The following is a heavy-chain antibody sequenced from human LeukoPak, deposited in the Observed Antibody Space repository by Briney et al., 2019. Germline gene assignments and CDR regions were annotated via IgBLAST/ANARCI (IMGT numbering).Heavy chain of an antibody. Sequence: PSETLSLTCAVYGGSFSGYYWSWIHQPPGKGLEWIGEINHSGSTNYNPSLKSRVTISVDTSKNQFSLKLSSVTAADTAVYYCARVGGDDSYCTNGVCYTPRYYFDYWGQGTLVTVSS. J-gene: IGHJ4*02. V-gene: IGHV4-34*01. CDR2: INHSGST. CDR1: GGSFSGYY. CDR3: ARVGGDDSYCTNGVCYTPRYYFDY. D-gene: IGHD2-8*01.